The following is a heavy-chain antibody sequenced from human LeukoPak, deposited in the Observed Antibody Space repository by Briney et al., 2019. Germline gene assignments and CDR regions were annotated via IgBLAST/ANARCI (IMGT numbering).Heavy chain of an antibody. J-gene: IGHJ4*02. CDR1: GFTFNNAW. D-gene: IGHD3-10*01. CDR2: IKSQTDGGTT. CDR3: GGSGSYYKLDC. V-gene: IGHV3-15*01. Sequence: GGSLRLSCAASGFTFNNAWMSWVRQAPGKGLEWVGRIKSQTDGGTTDYAAPVKGRFTISRDDSKNTLYLQMNSLKTEDTAVYYRGGSGSYYKLDCWGQGTLVTVSS.